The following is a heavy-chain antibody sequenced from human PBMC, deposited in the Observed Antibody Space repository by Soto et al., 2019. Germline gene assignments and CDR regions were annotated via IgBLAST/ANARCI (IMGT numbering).Heavy chain of an antibody. J-gene: IGHJ6*03. CDR3: AKDGGGSNNYLHRYYYYMDF. Sequence: QVQLVESGGGVVQPGRSLSLSCAASGFTFSSYGMHWVRQAPGKGLQWVALISYDGSNKYYVDSVRGRFTISRDNSKNTLYLQMNSLRAEDTAVYYCAKDGGGSNNYLHRYYYYMDFWGKGTTVTVSS. CDR1: GFTFSSYG. D-gene: IGHD2-15*01. CDR2: ISYDGSNK. V-gene: IGHV3-30*18.